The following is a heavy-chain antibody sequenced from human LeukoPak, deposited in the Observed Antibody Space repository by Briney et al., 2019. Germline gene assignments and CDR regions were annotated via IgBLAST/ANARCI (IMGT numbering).Heavy chain of an antibody. CDR1: GYSFTSYW. D-gene: IGHD5-12*01. J-gene: IGHJ4*02. V-gene: IGHV5-51*01. CDR3: ARPTVLRGYSGYDLNFDY. CDR2: IYPGDSDT. Sequence: GESLKISCKGSGYSFTSYWIGWVRQMPGKGLEWMGIIYPGDSDTRYSPSFQGQVTISADKSISTAYLQWSSLKASDTAMYYCARPTVLRGYSGYDLNFDYWGQGTLVTVSS.